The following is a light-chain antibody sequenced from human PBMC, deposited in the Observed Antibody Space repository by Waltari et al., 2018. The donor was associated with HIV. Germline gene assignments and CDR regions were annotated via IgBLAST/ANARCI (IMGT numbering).Light chain of an antibody. CDR2: DVS. J-gene: IGLJ2*01. CDR3: SSDTSITRI. V-gene: IGLV2-14*03. CDR1: GSDIGGYKY. Sequence: QSALTQPASVSGSPGQSIPISCTGSGSDIGGYKYVSWYQHYPGKAPKLIIYDVSRRPASVSNRCSGSESVNTASRTISGLRAEDEADYYCSSDTSITRIFGGGTKLTVL.